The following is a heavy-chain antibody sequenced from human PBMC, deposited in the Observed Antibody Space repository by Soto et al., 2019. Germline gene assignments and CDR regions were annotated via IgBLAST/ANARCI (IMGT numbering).Heavy chain of an antibody. Sequence: CGPLRLSCAASGFPFNNVWINRVRQVPGKGLEWVGRVKSKADGGSGDYAAPVKGRFVVSRDDSKDIVYLQMNSLKIEDTGVYYCTTDSRTTLPEIRFDYWGHGTQVTVSS. V-gene: IGHV3-15*07. CDR1: GFPFNNVW. J-gene: IGHJ4*01. CDR3: TTDSRTTLPEIRFDY. D-gene: IGHD1-26*01. CDR2: VKSKADGGSG.